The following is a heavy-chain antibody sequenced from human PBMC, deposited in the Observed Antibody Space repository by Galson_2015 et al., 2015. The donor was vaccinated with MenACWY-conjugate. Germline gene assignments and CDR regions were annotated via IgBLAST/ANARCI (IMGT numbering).Heavy chain of an antibody. V-gene: IGHV3-15*01. CDR3: TTDRGTAGLLDY. CDR2: IKSKTDGGTT. D-gene: IGHD1-7*01. Sequence: SLRLSCAASGFTFSNAWMSWVRQAPGKGLEWVGRIKSKTDGGTTDYAAPVKGIFTISRDDSKNTLYLQMNSLKTEDTAVYCCTTDRGTAGLLDYWGQGTLVTVSS. CDR1: GFTFSNAW. J-gene: IGHJ4*02.